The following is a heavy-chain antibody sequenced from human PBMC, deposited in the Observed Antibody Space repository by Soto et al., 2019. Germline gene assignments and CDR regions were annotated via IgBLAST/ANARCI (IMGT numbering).Heavy chain of an antibody. CDR1: GFTFSSYW. Sequence: LRLSCAASGFTFSSYWMHWVRQTPGKGLVWVSRINSDGSSTYYADSVTGRFTISRDNAKNTLYLQMNSLRAEDTAVYYCARGGLYFDSWGQGTLVTVSS. J-gene: IGHJ4*02. CDR3: ARGGLYFDS. V-gene: IGHV3-74*01. CDR2: INSDGSST.